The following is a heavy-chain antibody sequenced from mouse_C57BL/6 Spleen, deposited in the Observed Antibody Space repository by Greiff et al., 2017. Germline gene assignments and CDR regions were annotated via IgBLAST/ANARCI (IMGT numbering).Heavy chain of an antibody. J-gene: IGHJ4*01. CDR2: IWSDGST. Sequence: QVQLQQSGPGLVAPSQSLSITCTVSGFSLTSYGVHWVRQPPGKGLEWLVVIWSDGSTTYNSALKSRLSISKDNSTSQVFLKMNSLQTDDTAVYYCARHGDYDAYYAMDYWGQGTSVTVSS. D-gene: IGHD2-4*01. V-gene: IGHV2-6-1*01. CDR3: ARHGDYDAYYAMDY. CDR1: GFSLTSYG.